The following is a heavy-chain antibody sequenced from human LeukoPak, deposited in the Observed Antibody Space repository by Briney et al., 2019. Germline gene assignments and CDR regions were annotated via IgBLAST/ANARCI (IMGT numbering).Heavy chain of an antibody. CDR2: ISAYNGNT. CDR3: ARVVMGYYYDSSGYYPFDY. V-gene: IGHV1-18*04. Sequence: GASVKVSCKASGYTFTGYYMHWVRQAPGQGLEWMGWISAYNGNTNYAQKLQGRVTMTTDTSTSTAYMGLRSLRSDDTAVYYCARVVMGYYYDSSGYYPFDYWGQGTLVTVSS. D-gene: IGHD3-22*01. CDR1: GYTFTGYY. J-gene: IGHJ4*02.